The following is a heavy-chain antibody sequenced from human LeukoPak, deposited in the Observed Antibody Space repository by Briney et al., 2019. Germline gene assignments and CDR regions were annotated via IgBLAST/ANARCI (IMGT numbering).Heavy chain of an antibody. D-gene: IGHD3-3*01. V-gene: IGHV4-59*01. CDR2: IYYSGST. CDR1: GGSISSYY. CDR3: TRARSITIFGVVIPRGHYMDV. Sequence: SETLSLTCTVSGGSISSYYCSWIRQPPGKGLEWIGYIYYSGSTNYNPSLKSRVTISVDTSKNQFSLKLSSVTAADTAVHYCTRARSITIFGVVIPRGHYMDVWGKGTTVTVSS. J-gene: IGHJ6*03.